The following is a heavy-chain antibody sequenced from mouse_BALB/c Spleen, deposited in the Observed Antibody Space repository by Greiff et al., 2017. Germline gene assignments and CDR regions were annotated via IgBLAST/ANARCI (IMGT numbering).Heavy chain of an antibody. J-gene: IGHJ2*01. D-gene: IGHD1-1*01. CDR2: INPSTGYT. Sequence: QVQLQQSGAELAKPGASVKMSCKASGYTFTSYWMHWVKQRPGQGLEWIGYINPSTGYTEYNQKFKDKATLTADKSSSTAYMQLSSLTSEDSAVYYCARGVLRDYFDYWGQGTTLTVSS. V-gene: IGHV1-7*01. CDR1: GYTFTSYW. CDR3: ARGVLRDYFDY.